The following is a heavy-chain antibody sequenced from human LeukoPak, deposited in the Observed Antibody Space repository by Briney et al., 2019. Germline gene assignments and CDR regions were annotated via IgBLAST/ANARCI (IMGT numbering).Heavy chain of an antibody. CDR1: GFTFSNYV. CDR3: AKATYSSSWNLYFDY. D-gene: IGHD6-13*01. Sequence: PGGSLRLSCAVSGFTFSNYVMNWVRQAPGQGLEWDATISGSGGATFYADSVKGRFTISRDNSMNSLHLQMNSLRAEDTAVYYCAKATYSSSWNLYFDYWGQGTLVTVSS. V-gene: IGHV3-23*01. CDR2: ISGSGGAT. J-gene: IGHJ4*02.